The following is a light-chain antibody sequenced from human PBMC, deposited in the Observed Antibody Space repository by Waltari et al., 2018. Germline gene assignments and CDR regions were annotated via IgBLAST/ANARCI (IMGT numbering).Light chain of an antibody. Sequence: EIVLTQSPGTLSLSPGERATLSCRASQSVSRTLAWYQQKPGQAPKLLIYGASIRATGIPDRFTGSGSETDFSLTISSLEPEDFAIYCCQHYVRLPATFGQGTKVEIK. CDR3: QHYVRLPAT. J-gene: IGKJ1*01. CDR1: QSVSRT. CDR2: GAS. V-gene: IGKV3-20*01.